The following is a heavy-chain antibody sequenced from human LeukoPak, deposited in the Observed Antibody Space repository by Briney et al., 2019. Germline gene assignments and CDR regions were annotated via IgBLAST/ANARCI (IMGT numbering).Heavy chain of an antibody. CDR3: AREKVVAATYTFFDY. CDR2: ISSSSSTI. D-gene: IGHD2-15*01. J-gene: IGHJ4*02. CDR1: GFTFSSYS. Sequence: GGSLRLSCAASGFTFSSYSMNWVRQAPGKGLEWVSYISSSSSTICYADSVKGRFTISRDNAKNSLYLQMNSLRAEDTAVYYCAREKVVAATYTFFDYWGQGTLVTVSS. V-gene: IGHV3-48*01.